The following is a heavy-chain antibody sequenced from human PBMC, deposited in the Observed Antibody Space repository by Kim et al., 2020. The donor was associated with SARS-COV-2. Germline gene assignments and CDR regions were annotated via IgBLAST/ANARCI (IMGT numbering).Heavy chain of an antibody. J-gene: IGHJ4*02. Sequence: NPSLKRRVTISGDTSKTQCSLKLSSVPAADTAVYYCAREDPHGGDLGLDYWGQGTLVTVSS. V-gene: IGHV4-39*02. CDR3: AREDPHGGDLGLDY. D-gene: IGHD3-16*01.